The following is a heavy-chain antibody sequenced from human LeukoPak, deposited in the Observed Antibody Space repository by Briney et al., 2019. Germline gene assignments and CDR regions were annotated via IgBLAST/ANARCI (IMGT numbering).Heavy chain of an antibody. CDR2: ITDSGSKI. D-gene: IGHD3-10*01. Sequence: GGSLRLSCAASGFIFSDYYMGWIRQAPGRGLDWVSYITDSGSKIYYTDAVKGRFTMSRDNAKKSLYLQMNSLRVEDTAVYYCAKVAKYYYGPETYYFFEQWGQGTPVTASS. CDR3: AKVAKYYYGPETYYFFEQ. V-gene: IGHV3-11*04. CDR1: GFIFSDYY. J-gene: IGHJ4*02.